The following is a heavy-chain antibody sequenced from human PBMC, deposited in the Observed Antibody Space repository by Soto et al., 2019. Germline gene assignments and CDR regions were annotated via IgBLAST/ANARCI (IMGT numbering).Heavy chain of an antibody. CDR2: IYHSGST. D-gene: IGHD3-3*01. J-gene: IGHJ4*02. CDR3: ARGNGETIFGVVPQYYFDY. CDR1: GGSISSGGYS. Sequence: SETLSLTCAVSGGSISSGGYSWSWIRQPPGKGLEWIGYIYHSGSTYYNPSLKSRVTISVDRSKNQFSLKLSSVTAADTAVYYCARGNGETIFGVVPQYYFDYWGQGTLVTVSS. V-gene: IGHV4-30-2*01.